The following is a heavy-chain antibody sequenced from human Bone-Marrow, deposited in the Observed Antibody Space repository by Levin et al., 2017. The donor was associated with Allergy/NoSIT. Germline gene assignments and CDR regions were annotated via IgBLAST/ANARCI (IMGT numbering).Heavy chain of an antibody. V-gene: IGHV3-48*02. CDR1: GFTFSNSS. CDR3: ARDCPHLSYSSTWYYYYGMDV. CDR2: ISDSSSSI. Sequence: PGGSLRLSCAASGFTFSNSSMNWVRQAPGKGLEWVSYISDSSSSIFYADSVKGRFTISRDNAKNSLFLQMNSLRDEDTAVYYCARDCPHLSYSSTWYYYYGMDVWGQGTTVTVS. D-gene: IGHD6-13*01. J-gene: IGHJ6*02.